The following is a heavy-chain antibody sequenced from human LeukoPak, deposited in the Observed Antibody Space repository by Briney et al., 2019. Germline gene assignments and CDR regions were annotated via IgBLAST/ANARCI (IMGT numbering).Heavy chain of an antibody. Sequence: APVKVSCKASGYTFTSYDINWVRQATGQGLEWMGWMNPNSGNTGYAQKFQGRVTITRNTSISTAYMELSSLRSEDTAAYYCARGPYYDFWSGYYYYYYMDVWGKGTTVTVSS. CDR3: ARGPYYDFWSGYYYYYYMDV. J-gene: IGHJ6*03. CDR2: MNPNSGNT. V-gene: IGHV1-8*03. D-gene: IGHD3-3*01. CDR1: GYTFTSYD.